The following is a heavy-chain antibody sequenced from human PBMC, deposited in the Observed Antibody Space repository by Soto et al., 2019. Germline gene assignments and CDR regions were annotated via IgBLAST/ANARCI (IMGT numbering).Heavy chain of an antibody. V-gene: IGHV1-18*01. CDR3: ARCIQGDYYYGMDV. D-gene: IGHD5-18*01. J-gene: IGHJ6*02. CDR2: INADYGNT. Sequence: QAQLVQSGAEVRKPGASVKVSCKASGYTFYSHSISWVRQAPGQGLEWMGRINADYGNTQYAQKFRGRVTMTTDTSTTTLYMELTNLRSEDTAVYYCARCIQGDYYYGMDVWGQGTTVTVSS. CDR1: GYTFYSHS.